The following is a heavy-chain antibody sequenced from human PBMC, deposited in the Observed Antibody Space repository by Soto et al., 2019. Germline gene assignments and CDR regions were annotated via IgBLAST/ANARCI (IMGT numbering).Heavy chain of an antibody. CDR1: GYSFTSYW. CDR3: ARAAIYDILTGYSYGMAV. D-gene: IGHD3-9*01. J-gene: IGHJ6*02. Sequence: PGESLKISCKGSGYSFTSYWIGWVRQMPGKGLEWMGIIYPGDSDTRYSPSFQGQVTISADKSIGTAYLQWSSLKASDTAMYYCARAAIYDILTGYSYGMAVWGQGTTVTVSS. V-gene: IGHV5-51*01. CDR2: IYPGDSDT.